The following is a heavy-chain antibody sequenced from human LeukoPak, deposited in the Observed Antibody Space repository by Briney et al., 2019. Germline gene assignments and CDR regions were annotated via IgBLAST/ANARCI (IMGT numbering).Heavy chain of an antibody. CDR1: GGTFSSYA. CDR2: IIPIFGIA. D-gene: IGHD2-2*01. CDR3: ARSGCSSTSCYPYNNWFDP. J-gene: IGHJ5*02. Sequence: ASVKVSCKASGGTFSSYAISWVRQAPGQGLEWMERIIPIFGIANYAQKFQGRVTITADKSTSTAYMELSSLRSEDTAVYYCARSGCSSTSCYPYNNWFDPWGQGTLVTVSS. V-gene: IGHV1-69*04.